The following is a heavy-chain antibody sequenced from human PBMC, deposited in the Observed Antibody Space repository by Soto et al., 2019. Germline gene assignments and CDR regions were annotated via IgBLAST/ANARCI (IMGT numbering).Heavy chain of an antibody. J-gene: IGHJ4*02. CDR2: ISAYNGNT. V-gene: IGHV1-18*01. CDR1: GYTFTSYG. D-gene: IGHD3-22*01. CDR3: ARVSSGWLTYYYDSSGSGTIDY. Sequence: ASVKVSCKASGYTFTSYGISWVRQAPGQGLEWMGWISAYNGNTNYAQKLQGRVTKTTDTSTSTAYMELRSLRSDDTAVYYCARVSSGWLTYYYDSSGSGTIDYWGPGTLVTVSS.